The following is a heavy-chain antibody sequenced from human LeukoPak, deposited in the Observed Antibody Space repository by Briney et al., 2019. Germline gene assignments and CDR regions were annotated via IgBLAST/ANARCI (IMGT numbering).Heavy chain of an antibody. CDR1: GYSFTSYW. J-gene: IGHJ4*02. Sequence: GESLKISCKGSGYSFTSYWIGWVRQMPGKGLEWMGIIYPGHSDTRYSPSFQGQVTISADKSISTAYLQWSSLKASDTAMYYCARLLTTYYYGSGSYPLPGLDYWGQGTLVTVSS. D-gene: IGHD3-10*01. V-gene: IGHV5-51*01. CDR2: IYPGHSDT. CDR3: ARLLTTYYYGSGSYPLPGLDY.